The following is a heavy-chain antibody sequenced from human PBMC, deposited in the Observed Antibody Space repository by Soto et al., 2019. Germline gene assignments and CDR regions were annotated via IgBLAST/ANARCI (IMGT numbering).Heavy chain of an antibody. CDR2: IYYSGST. CDR3: ARVLDYHDSSGYYALLAYNWFDP. Sequence: PSETLSLTXTVSGGSISSGGYYWSWIRQHPGKGLEWIGYIYYSGSTYYNPSLKSRVTISVDTSKNQFSLKLSSVTAADTAVYYCARVLDYHDSSGYYALLAYNWFDPWGQGTLVTVSS. J-gene: IGHJ5*02. V-gene: IGHV4-31*02. D-gene: IGHD3-22*01. CDR1: GGSISSGGYY.